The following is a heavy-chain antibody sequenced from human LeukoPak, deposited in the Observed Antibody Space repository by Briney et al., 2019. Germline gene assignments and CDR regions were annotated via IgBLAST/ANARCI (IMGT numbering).Heavy chain of an antibody. Sequence: SETLSLTCTVSGGSISSGGYYWSWIRQHPGKGLEWIGYIYYSGSTYYNPSLKSRVTISVDTSKNQFSLKLSSVTAADTAVYYCARAGATADAFDIWCQGTMVTVSS. CDR1: GGSISSGGYY. CDR3: ARAGATADAFDI. CDR2: IYYSGST. V-gene: IGHV4-31*03. J-gene: IGHJ3*02. D-gene: IGHD5-12*01.